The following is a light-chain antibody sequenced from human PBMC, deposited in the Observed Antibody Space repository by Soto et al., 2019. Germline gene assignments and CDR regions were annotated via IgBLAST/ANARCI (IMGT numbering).Light chain of an antibody. CDR3: QQRINWPLFT. Sequence: IVWTPSPDPPSVYPVERATPSCRASQSISRTLAWYQQKSGHRPRLLIYDASTRATGFPARFSGSGSGTEFTLTISGLQSEDFAVYYCQQRINWPLFTFGPGTKVDIK. J-gene: IGKJ3*01. CDR1: QSISRT. CDR2: DAS. V-gene: IGKV3D-15*01.